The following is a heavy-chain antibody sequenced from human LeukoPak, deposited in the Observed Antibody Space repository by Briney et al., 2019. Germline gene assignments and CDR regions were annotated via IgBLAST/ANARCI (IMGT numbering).Heavy chain of an antibody. J-gene: IGHJ3*01. CDR3: AREQEDCTGTTCYRAFDV. D-gene: IGHD2-2*01. CDR1: GFTFGNYW. Sequence: GGSLRLSCAASGFTFGNYWINWVRQAPGKGLVWVSRVHSDGRITNYADSVKGRFSISRDSAKNTLYLQMSSLRSEDTAVYYCAREQEDCTGTTCYRAFDVWGQGTMVTVS. CDR2: VHSDGRIT. V-gene: IGHV3-74*01.